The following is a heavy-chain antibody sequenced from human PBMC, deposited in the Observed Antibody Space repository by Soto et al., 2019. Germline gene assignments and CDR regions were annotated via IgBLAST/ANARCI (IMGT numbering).Heavy chain of an antibody. CDR2: IFSNDEK. CDR1: GFSLSNARMG. D-gene: IGHD1-26*01. CDR3: ARPGRGGGARPLDY. Sequence: QVTLKESGPVLVKPTETLTLTCTVSGFSLSNARMGVSWIRQPPGKALEWLAHIFSNDEKSYSTSLKSRLTTPQDPSKSQVGLTTTHLDPVDTAAYYCARPGRGGGARPLDYWGQGTLVTVSS. J-gene: IGHJ4*02. V-gene: IGHV2-26*01.